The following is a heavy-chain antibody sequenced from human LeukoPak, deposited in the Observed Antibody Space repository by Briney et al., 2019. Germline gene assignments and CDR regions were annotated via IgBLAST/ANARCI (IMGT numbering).Heavy chain of an antibody. D-gene: IGHD3-16*01. CDR3: ARGGGLDV. V-gene: IGHV3-7*03. CDR2: INHNGNVN. Sequence: GGSLRLSCAASGFTFSSYWMNWARQAPGKGLEWVASINHNGNVNYYVDSVKGRFTISRDNAKNSLYLQMSNLRAEDAAVYFCARGGGLDVWGQGATVTVSS. CDR1: GFTFSSYW. J-gene: IGHJ6*02.